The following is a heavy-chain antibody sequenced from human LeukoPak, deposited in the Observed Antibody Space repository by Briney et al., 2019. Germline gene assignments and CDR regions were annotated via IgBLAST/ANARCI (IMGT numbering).Heavy chain of an antibody. CDR1: GYTFTSYY. CDR2: INPSGGST. D-gene: IGHD2-15*01. J-gene: IGHJ5*02. CDR3: ARADIVVVVADGGGWFDP. V-gene: IGHV1-46*01. Sequence: GASVKVSCKASGYTFTSYYMHWVRQAPGQGLEWMGIINPSGGSTSYAQNFQGRVTMTRDTSTSTVYMELSSLRSEDTAVYYCARADIVVVVADGGGWFDPWGQGTLVTVSS.